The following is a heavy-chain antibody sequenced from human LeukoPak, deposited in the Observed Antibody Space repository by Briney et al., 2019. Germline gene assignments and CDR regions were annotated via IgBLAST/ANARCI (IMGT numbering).Heavy chain of an antibody. D-gene: IGHD3-10*01. CDR2: VNLQGST. J-gene: IGHJ5*02. V-gene: IGHV4-4*02. Sequence: SETLSLTCGVSGGSISNTNWWTWFRQPPGKGLEWIGEVNLQGSTNYNPSLKSRVAISVDKSENHISLKLTSVTAADTAVYYCARVWYYGSGSHNWFDPWGQGILVTVSS. CDR1: GGSISNTNW. CDR3: ARVWYYGSGSHNWFDP.